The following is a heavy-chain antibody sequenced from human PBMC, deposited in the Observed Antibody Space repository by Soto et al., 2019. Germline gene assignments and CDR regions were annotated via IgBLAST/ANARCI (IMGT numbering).Heavy chain of an antibody. CDR1: GGSISSSNW. CDR2: IYHSGST. V-gene: IGHV4-4*02. Sequence: SETLSLTCAVSGGSISSSNWWSWVRQPPGKGLEWIGEIYHSGSTNYNPSLKSRVTISVDKSKNQFSRKLSSVTAADTAVYYCAREAGYCSGGSCFPLGWFDPWGQGTLVTVPQ. D-gene: IGHD2-15*01. CDR3: AREAGYCSGGSCFPLGWFDP. J-gene: IGHJ5*02.